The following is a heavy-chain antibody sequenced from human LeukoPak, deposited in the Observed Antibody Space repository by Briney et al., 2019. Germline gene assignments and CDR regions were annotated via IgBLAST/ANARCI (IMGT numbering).Heavy chain of an antibody. J-gene: IGHJ4*02. V-gene: IGHV4-59*01. CDR3: AVGYCSSTSCSDPYYFDY. D-gene: IGHD2-2*01. Sequence: SETLSLTCTVSGGSISSYYWSWNRQPPGKGLEWIGYIYYSGSTNYNPSLKSRVTISVDTSKNQFSLKLSSVTAADTAVYYCAVGYCSSTSCSDPYYFDYWGQGTLVTVSS. CDR1: GGSISSYY. CDR2: IYYSGST.